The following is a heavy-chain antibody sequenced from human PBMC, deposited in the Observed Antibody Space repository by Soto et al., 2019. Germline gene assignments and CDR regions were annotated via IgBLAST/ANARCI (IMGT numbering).Heavy chain of an antibody. CDR3: ARAGMDYYYGMDV. CDR2: IYYSGST. V-gene: IGHV4-59*01. CDR1: GGSISSYY. Sequence: SETLSLTCTVSGGSISSYYWSWIRQPPGKGLEWIGYIYYSGSTNYNPSVKSRVTISVDTSKNQFTLKLSSVTAADTAVYYCARAGMDYYYGMDVWGQGTTVTVSS. D-gene: IGHD2-2*03. J-gene: IGHJ6*02.